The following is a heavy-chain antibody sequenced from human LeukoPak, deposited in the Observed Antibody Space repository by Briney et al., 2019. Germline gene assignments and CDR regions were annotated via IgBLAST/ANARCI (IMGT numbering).Heavy chain of an antibody. CDR3: ARASDSGSPKFDY. J-gene: IGHJ4*02. D-gene: IGHD3-10*01. CDR2: INPSGGST. CDR1: GYTFTTYG. V-gene: IGHV1-46*01. Sequence: GASVKVSCKASGYTFTTYGITWVRQAPGQGLEWMGIINPSGGSTSYAQKFQGRVTMTRDTSTSTVYMELSSLRSEDTAVYYCARASDSGSPKFDYWGQGTLVTVSS.